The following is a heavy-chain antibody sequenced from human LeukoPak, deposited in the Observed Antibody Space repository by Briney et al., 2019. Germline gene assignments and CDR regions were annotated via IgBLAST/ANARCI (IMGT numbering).Heavy chain of an antibody. V-gene: IGHV3-23*01. CDR1: GFSFSSHA. J-gene: IGHJ4*02. CDR2: ISISGDDT. Sequence: PGGSLRLSCATSGFSFSSHAMPWVRQAPGKGLEWLSAISISGDDTYYADSVKGRLTISRDNSKNTLYLQMNSLSADDTAMYYCANEIRPNDYWGQGTLVTVSS. D-gene: IGHD4-17*01. CDR3: ANEIRPNDY.